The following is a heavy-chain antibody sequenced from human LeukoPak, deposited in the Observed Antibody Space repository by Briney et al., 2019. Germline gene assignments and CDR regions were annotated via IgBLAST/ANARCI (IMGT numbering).Heavy chain of an antibody. V-gene: IGHV1-18*01. CDR2: ISPYNDNT. J-gene: IGHJ3*02. CDR1: GYTFTSYD. CDR3: ARSFSVNAFDI. D-gene: IGHD2/OR15-2a*01. Sequence: ASVKVSCKASGYTFTSYDINWVRQAPGQGLEWMGWISPYNDNTNYAQNLQGRVTMTTDTSTSTAYMELRSLRSDDTAVYYCARSFSVNAFDIWGQGTMVTVSS.